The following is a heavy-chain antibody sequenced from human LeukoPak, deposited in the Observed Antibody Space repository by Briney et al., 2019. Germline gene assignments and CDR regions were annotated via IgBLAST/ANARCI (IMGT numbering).Heavy chain of an antibody. CDR2: IYYSGST. J-gene: IGHJ4*02. D-gene: IGHD6-19*01. CDR3: ARVSGVSGWPDFDY. CDR1: GGSISSGDYY. V-gene: IGHV4-30-4*01. Sequence: SETLSLTCTVSGGSISSGDYYWSWIRQPPGKGLEWIGYIYYSGSTYYNPSLKSRVTISVDTSKNQFSLKLSSVTAADTAVYYCARVSGVSGWPDFDYWGQGTLVTVFS.